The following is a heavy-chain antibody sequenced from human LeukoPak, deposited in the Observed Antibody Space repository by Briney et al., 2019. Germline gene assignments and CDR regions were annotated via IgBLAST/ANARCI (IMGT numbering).Heavy chain of an antibody. V-gene: IGHV3-33*01. CDR1: GFTFSSYG. J-gene: IGHJ4*02. CDR3: AREDSSGWYEFDY. CDR2: IWYDGSNK. D-gene: IGHD6-19*01. Sequence: GGSLRLSCAASGFTFSSYGMHWVRQAPGKGLEWVAVIWYDGSNKYYADSVKGRFTISRDNSKNTPYLQMNSLRAEDTAVYYCAREDSSGWYEFDYWGQGTLVTVSS.